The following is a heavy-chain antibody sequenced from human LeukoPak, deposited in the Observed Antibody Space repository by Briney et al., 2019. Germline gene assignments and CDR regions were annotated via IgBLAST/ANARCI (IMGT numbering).Heavy chain of an antibody. J-gene: IGHJ4*02. Sequence: PSETLSLTCAVSGGSISRGGYSWSWIRQPPGKGLEWIGYIYQNGNTYYNPSLKSRVTISVDRSKNQFSLNLSSVTAADTAVYYCGRGGIAGAASGIDYWGQGTLVAVSS. CDR2: IYQNGNT. D-gene: IGHD6-13*01. V-gene: IGHV4-30-2*01. CDR3: GRGGIAGAASGIDY. CDR1: GGSISRGGYS.